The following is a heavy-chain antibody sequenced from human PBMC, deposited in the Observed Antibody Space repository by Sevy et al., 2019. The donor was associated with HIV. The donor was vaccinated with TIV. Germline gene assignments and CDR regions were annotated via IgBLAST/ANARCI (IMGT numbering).Heavy chain of an antibody. CDR3: AREKAARRGRYYYYGMDV. Sequence: ASVKVSCKASGGTFSSYAISWVRQAPGQGLEWMGGIIPIFGTANYAQKFQGRVTITADESTSTAYMELSSLRSEDTAVYSCAREKAARRGRYYYYGMDVWGQGTTVTVSS. CDR1: GGTFSSYA. CDR2: IIPIFGTA. V-gene: IGHV1-69*13. D-gene: IGHD6-6*01. J-gene: IGHJ6*02.